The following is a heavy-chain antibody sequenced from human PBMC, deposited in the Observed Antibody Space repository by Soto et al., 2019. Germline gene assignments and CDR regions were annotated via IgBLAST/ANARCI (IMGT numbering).Heavy chain of an antibody. Sequence: SETLSLTCAVYGGSFSGYYWSWIRQPPGKGLEWIGEINHSGSTNYNPSLKSRVTISVDTSKNQFSLKLSSVTAADTAVYYCASVGGLGGYDKRYNWFGPWGQGTLVTVSS. CDR2: INHSGST. V-gene: IGHV4-34*01. CDR3: ASVGGLGGYDKRYNWFGP. CDR1: GGSFSGYY. J-gene: IGHJ5*02. D-gene: IGHD5-12*01.